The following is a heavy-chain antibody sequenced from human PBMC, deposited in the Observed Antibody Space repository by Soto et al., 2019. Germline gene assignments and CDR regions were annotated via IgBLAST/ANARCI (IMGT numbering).Heavy chain of an antibody. CDR2: IYYSGST. D-gene: IGHD3-10*01. CDR1: GGSISSYY. V-gene: IGHV4-59*01. J-gene: IGHJ6*02. CDR3: ARDPGYYGSGSYSPDYYYYYGMDV. Sequence: PSETLSLTCKVSGGSISSYYWSWIRQPPGKGLEWIGYIYYSGSTNYNPSLKSRVTISVDTSKNQFSLKLSSVTAADTAVYYCARDPGYYGSGSYSPDYYYYYGMDVWGQGTTVTVSS.